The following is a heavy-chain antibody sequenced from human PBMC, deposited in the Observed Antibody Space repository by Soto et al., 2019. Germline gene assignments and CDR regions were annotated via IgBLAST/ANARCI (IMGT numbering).Heavy chain of an antibody. CDR2: ISSGRTYT. CDR3: ATMGSGYYYDY. J-gene: IGHJ4*02. CDR1: GFTFSRYS. D-gene: IGHD3-22*01. V-gene: IGHV3-21*01. Sequence: EVQLVESGGGLVKPGGSLRLSCAASGFTFSRYSMNWVRQAPGKGLEWVSSISSGRTYTDYADSVKGRFTISGDNAKNSLYLQXXXLRAEDTAVYYCATMGSGYYYDYWGQGTLVTVSS.